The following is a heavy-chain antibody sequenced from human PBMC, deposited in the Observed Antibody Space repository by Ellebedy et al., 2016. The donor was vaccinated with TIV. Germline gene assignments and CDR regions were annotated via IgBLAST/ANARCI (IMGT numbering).Heavy chain of an antibody. CDR3: ARVRIEWALLYYLDS. D-gene: IGHD1-26*01. Sequence: SETLSLXXTVSGGSISDYYWSWIRQPAGKGLEWLGHIHTSEKTDYSPSLKSRLSMTLDTSKNQFSLNLTTVTATDTAVYFCARVRIEWALLYYLDSWGQGALVTVSS. CDR2: IHTSEKT. V-gene: IGHV4-4*07. J-gene: IGHJ4*02. CDR1: GGSISDYY.